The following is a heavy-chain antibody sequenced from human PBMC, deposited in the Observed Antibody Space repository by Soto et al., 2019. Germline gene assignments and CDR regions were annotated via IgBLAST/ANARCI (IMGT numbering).Heavy chain of an antibody. CDR1: GFTFSSYA. V-gene: IGHV3-23*01. CDR3: AKGSGGYFDWSRQYYFDY. CDR2: ISGSGGST. D-gene: IGHD3-9*01. Sequence: GGSLRLSCAASGFTFSSYAMSWVRQAPGKGLEWVSAISGSGGSTYYADSVKGRFTISRDNSKNTLYLQMNSLRAEDTAVYYCAKGSGGYFDWSRQYYFDYWGQGTLVTVSS. J-gene: IGHJ4*02.